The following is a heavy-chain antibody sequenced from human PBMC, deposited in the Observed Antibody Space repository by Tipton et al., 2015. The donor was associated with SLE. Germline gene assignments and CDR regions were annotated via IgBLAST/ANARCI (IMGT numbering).Heavy chain of an antibody. CDR2: IYYSGST. CDR1: GGSISGSSYY. CDR3: RVVSDVSFDY. J-gene: IGHJ4*02. V-gene: IGHV4-39*07. Sequence: TLSLTCTVSGGSISGSSYYWGWIRQPPGKGLEWIGSIYYSGSTYYNPSLKSRVTISVDTSKNQFSLKLSSVTAADTAVYYCRVVSDVSFDYWGQGTLVTVSS. D-gene: IGHD3-3*01.